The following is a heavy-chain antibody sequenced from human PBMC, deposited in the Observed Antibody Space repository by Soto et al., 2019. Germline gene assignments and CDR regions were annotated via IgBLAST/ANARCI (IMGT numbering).Heavy chain of an antibody. V-gene: IGHV1-18*03. D-gene: IGHD5-12*01. CDR1: GYTFTSYG. Sequence: QVQLVQSGAEVKKPGASVKVSCKASGYTFTSYGISWVRQAPGQGLEWMGWISAYNGNTNYAQKLQGRVTMTTDTSTSTAYMELRSLRSDGMAVYYCARDGVDIVATGGWFDPWGQGTLVTVSS. CDR2: ISAYNGNT. J-gene: IGHJ5*02. CDR3: ARDGVDIVATGGWFDP.